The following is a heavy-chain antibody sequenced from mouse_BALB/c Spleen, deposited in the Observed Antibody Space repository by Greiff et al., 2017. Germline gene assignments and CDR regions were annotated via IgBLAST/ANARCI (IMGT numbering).Heavy chain of an antibody. V-gene: IGHV5-6*01. CDR1: GFTFSSYG. D-gene: IGHD2-4*01. Sequence: EVQRVESGGDLVKPGGSLKLSCAASGFTFSSYGMSWVRQTPDKRLEWVATISSGGSYTYYPDSVKGRFTISRDNAKNTLYLQMSSLKSEDTAMYYCARHPSYDYGYAMDYWGQGTSVTVSS. CDR3: ARHPSYDYGYAMDY. CDR2: ISSGGSYT. J-gene: IGHJ4*01.